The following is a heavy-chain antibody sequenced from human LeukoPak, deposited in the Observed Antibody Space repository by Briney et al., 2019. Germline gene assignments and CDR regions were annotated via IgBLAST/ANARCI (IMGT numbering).Heavy chain of an antibody. CDR3: ARGSIVGAKTLGFGAFDI. CDR2: INPSGGSR. V-gene: IGHV1-46*01. D-gene: IGHD1-26*01. J-gene: IGHJ3*02. Sequence: GASVKVSCKASGYTFTSYYMHWVRQAPGQGLEWMGIINPSGGSRSYAQKFQGRVTMTRDTSTSTVYMELSRLRSEDTAVYYCARGSIVGAKTLGFGAFDIWGQGTMVTVSS. CDR1: GYTFTSYY.